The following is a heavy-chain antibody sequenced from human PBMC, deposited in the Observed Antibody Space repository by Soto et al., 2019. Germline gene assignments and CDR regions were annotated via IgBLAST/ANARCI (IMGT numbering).Heavy chain of an antibody. CDR2: IYYSGST. V-gene: IGHV4-30-4*01. CDR1: GGSISSGDYY. J-gene: IGHJ6*02. CDR3: ARDRITMVRGVITNYYYYGMDG. D-gene: IGHD3-10*01. Sequence: SETLSLTCTVSGGSISSGDYYWSWIRQPPGKGLEWIGYIYYSGSTYYNPSLKSRVTISVDTSKNQFSLKLSSVTAADTAVYYCARDRITMVRGVITNYYYYGMDGWGQGTTVTVSS.